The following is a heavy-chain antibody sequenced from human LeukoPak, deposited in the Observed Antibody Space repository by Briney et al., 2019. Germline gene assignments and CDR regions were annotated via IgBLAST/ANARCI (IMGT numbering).Heavy chain of an antibody. D-gene: IGHD3-16*01. CDR3: ARGVAPRQMAVMGGLDN. Sequence: ASVKVSCKASGYTFSNYFIHWVRQAPGQGLEWMGIINPDGGRTSYAQRFQGRASMTRDTSTSTVYMELSSLRSEDPAVYYCARGVAPRQMAVMGGLDNWGQGTLVTVSS. J-gene: IGHJ4*02. CDR2: INPDGGRT. CDR1: GYTFSNYF. V-gene: IGHV1-46*01.